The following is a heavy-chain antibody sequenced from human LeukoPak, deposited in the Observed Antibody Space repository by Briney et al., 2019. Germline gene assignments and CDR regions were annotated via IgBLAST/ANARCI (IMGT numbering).Heavy chain of an antibody. V-gene: IGHV4-59*01. Sequence: PSETLSLTCTVSGGSISSYYWSWIRQPPGKGLEWTGYIYYSGSTNYNPSLKSRVTISVDTSKNQFSLKLSSVTAADTAVYYCASQYYDSSGGIFDYWGQGTLVTVSS. CDR3: ASQYYDSSGGIFDY. J-gene: IGHJ4*02. D-gene: IGHD3-22*01. CDR2: IYYSGST. CDR1: GGSISSYY.